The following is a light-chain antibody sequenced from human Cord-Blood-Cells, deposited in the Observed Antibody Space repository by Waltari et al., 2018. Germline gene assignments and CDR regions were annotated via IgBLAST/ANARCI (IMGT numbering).Light chain of an antibody. V-gene: IGKV3-20*01. CDR3: QQYGSSPRT. CDR2: GAS. CDR1: QSVSSSH. J-gene: IGKJ1*01. Sequence: EIVLTQSPGTLSLSPGERATLPCSASQSVSSSHLAWYQEKPGQAPRLLISGASSRATGIPDRFSGSGSGTDFTLTISRLEPEDFAVYYCQQYGSSPRTFGQGTKVEIK.